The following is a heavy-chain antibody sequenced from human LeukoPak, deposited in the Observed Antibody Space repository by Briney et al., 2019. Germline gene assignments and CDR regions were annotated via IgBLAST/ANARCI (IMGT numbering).Heavy chain of an antibody. D-gene: IGHD2-2*01. CDR3: ARVDVVVPEDAFDI. J-gene: IGHJ3*02. V-gene: IGHV3-21*01. CDR1: GFTSSSYS. Sequence: GGSLRLSCAASGFTSSSYSMNWVRQAPGKGLEWVSSISSSSSYIYYADSVKGRFTISRDNAKNSLYLQMNSLRAEDTAVYYCARVDVVVPEDAFDIWGQGTMVTVSS. CDR2: ISSSSSYI.